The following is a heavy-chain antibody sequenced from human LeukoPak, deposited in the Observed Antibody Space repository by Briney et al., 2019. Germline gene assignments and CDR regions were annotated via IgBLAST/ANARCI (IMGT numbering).Heavy chain of an antibody. CDR1: GGSISSGGYS. V-gene: IGHV4-30-2*01. Sequence: SSQTLSLTCAVSGGSISSGGYSWSWIRQPPGKGLEWIGYIYHSGSTYYNPSLKSRVTISVDRSKNQFSLKLSSVTAADTAVYYCARGYDYRLPNFDYWGQGTLVTVSS. CDR2: IYHSGST. CDR3: ARGYDYRLPNFDY. J-gene: IGHJ4*02. D-gene: IGHD3-22*01.